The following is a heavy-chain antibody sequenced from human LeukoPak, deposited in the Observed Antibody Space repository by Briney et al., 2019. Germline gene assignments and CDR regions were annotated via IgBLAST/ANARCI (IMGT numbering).Heavy chain of an antibody. J-gene: IGHJ3*02. CDR2: IWYDGSNK. CDR3: ARGNYGDYPGAFDI. Sequence: GGSLRLSCARSGFTFSSYGIHWVRQAPGKGLEWVAVIWYDGSNKYYADSVKGRFTISRDNSKNTLYLQMNSLRAEDTAVYYCARGNYGDYPGAFDIWGRGTMVTVCS. V-gene: IGHV3-33*01. CDR1: GFTFSSYG. D-gene: IGHD4-17*01.